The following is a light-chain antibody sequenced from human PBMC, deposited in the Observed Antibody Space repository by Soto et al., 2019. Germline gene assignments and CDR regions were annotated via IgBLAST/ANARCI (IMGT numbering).Light chain of an antibody. CDR2: LNSDGSH. V-gene: IGLV4-69*01. CDR1: SGHSSYA. J-gene: IGLJ1*01. Sequence: QPVLTQSPSASASLGASVKLTCTLSSGHSSYAIAWPQQQPETGPRYLMKLNSDGSHYKGGGIPDRFSGSSSGAERYLTISSLQSEDEADYYCQTWGTGIQVFGTGTKVTVL. CDR3: QTWGTGIQV.